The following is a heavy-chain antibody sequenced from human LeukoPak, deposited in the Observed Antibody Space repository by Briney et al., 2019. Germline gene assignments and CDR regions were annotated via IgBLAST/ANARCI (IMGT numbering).Heavy chain of an antibody. CDR3: ARGRHYYDSSDYYYEGDAFDI. CDR1: GYTFTSYA. D-gene: IGHD3-22*01. V-gene: IGHV1-46*01. J-gene: IGHJ3*02. Sequence: ASVKVSCKASGYTFTSYAMNWARQAPGQGLEWMGIINPSGGSTNYAQKFQGRVTMTRDMSTSIVYMELSSLRSEDTAVYYCARGRHYYDSSDYYYEGDAFDIWGQGTMVTVSS. CDR2: INPSGGST.